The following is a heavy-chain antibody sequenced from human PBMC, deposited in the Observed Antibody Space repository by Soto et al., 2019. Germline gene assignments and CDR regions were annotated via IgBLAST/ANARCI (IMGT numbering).Heavy chain of an antibody. CDR3: AKGAQYSSSSGGFDY. Sequence: EVQLLESGGGLVQPGGSLRLSCAASGFTFSSYAMSWVRQAPGKGLEWASAISGSGGSTYYADSVKGRFTISRDNSKNTLYLQTNSLRAEDTAVYYCAKGAQYSSSSGGFDYWGQGTLVTVSS. V-gene: IGHV3-23*01. D-gene: IGHD6-6*01. J-gene: IGHJ4*02. CDR2: ISGSGGST. CDR1: GFTFSSYA.